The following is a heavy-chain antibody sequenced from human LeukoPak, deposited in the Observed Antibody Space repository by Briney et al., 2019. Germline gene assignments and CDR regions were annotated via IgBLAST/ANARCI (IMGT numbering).Heavy chain of an antibody. CDR3: ARERDYVWGSYRYSPCFDY. J-gene: IGHJ4*02. V-gene: IGHV4-61*02. CDR1: GGSISSGSYH. CDR2: IYTSGST. Sequence: SQTLSLTCTVSGGSISSGSYHWSWIRQPAGKGLEWIGRIYTSGSTNYNPSLKSRVTISVDTSKNQFSLKLSSVTAADTAVYYCARERDYVWGSYRYSPCFDYWGQGTLATVSS. D-gene: IGHD3-16*02.